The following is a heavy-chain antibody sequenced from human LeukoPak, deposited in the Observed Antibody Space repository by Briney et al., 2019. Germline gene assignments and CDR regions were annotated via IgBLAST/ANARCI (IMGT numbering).Heavy chain of an antibody. CDR1: KFTFSSYS. V-gene: IGHV3-48*01. D-gene: IGHD5-18*01. CDR3: AKDPRDHSYGWSWRYFDY. Sequence: GGSLRLSCAASKFTFSSYSMTWVRQAPGKGLEWVSYISSSSSTIYYADSVKGRFTISRDNAKNSLYLQLNSLRAEDTAVYYCAKDPRDHSYGWSWRYFDYWGQGTLVTVSS. CDR2: ISSSSSTI. J-gene: IGHJ4*02.